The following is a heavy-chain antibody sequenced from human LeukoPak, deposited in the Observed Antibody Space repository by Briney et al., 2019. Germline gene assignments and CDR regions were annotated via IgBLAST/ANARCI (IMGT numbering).Heavy chain of an antibody. Sequence: ASVKVSCKASVYTFTSYYMHWVRQAPGQGLEWMGIINPSGGSTSYAQKFQGRVTMTRDTSTSTVYMELSSLRSEDTAVYYCARDNTEEGSSSWYDYWGQGTLVTVSS. CDR2: INPSGGST. V-gene: IGHV1-46*01. CDR3: ARDNTEEGSSSWYDY. D-gene: IGHD6-13*01. CDR1: VYTFTSYY. J-gene: IGHJ4*02.